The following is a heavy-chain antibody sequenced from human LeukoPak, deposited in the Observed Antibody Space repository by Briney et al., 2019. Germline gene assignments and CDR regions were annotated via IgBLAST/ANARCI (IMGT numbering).Heavy chain of an antibody. CDR2: ISAYNGNT. J-gene: IGHJ5*02. D-gene: IGHD2-2*01. CDR3: ARDEIVVVPAAMNWFDP. CDR1: GYTFTSYG. V-gene: IGHV1-18*01. Sequence: ASVKVSCKASGYTFTSYGISWVRQAPGQGLEWMGWISAYNGNTNYARKLQGRVTMTTDTSTSTAYMELRSLRSDDTAVYYCARDEIVVVPAAMNWFDPWGQGTLVTVSS.